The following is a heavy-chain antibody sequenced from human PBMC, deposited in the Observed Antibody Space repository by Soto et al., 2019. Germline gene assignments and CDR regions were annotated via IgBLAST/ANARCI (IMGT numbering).Heavy chain of an antibody. D-gene: IGHD6-13*01. J-gene: IGHJ6*02. CDR1: GGSISSGDYY. Sequence: SETLSLTCTVSGGSISSGDYYWSWIRQPPGKGLEWIGYIYYSGSTNYNPSLKSRVTISVDTSKNQFSLKLSSVTAADTAVYYCARDRGSSWYSDYYYGMDVWGQGTTVTVSS. V-gene: IGHV4-61*08. CDR3: ARDRGSSWYSDYYYGMDV. CDR2: IYYSGST.